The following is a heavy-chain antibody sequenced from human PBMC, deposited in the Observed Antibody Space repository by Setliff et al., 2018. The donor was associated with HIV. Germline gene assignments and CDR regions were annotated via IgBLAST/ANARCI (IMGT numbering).Heavy chain of an antibody. CDR2: IISIFDKA. CDR3: ARGGFRGYSYGEAFDI. J-gene: IGHJ3*02. D-gene: IGHD5-18*01. V-gene: IGHV1-69*13. Sequence: SVKVSCKSSGGSFNTYAINWVRQAPGQGLEWMGGIISIFDKANYAQKFHGRLTITADDSTRTVYMELNSLGSGDTAVYYCARGGFRGYSYGEAFDIWGQGTLVTVSS. CDR1: GGSFNTYA.